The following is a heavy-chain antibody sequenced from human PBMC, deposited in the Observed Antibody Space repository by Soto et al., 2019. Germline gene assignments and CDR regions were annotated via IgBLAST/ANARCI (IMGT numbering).Heavy chain of an antibody. Sequence: QVQLQQWGAGLLKPSETLSLTCAVYGGSFINHYWSWIRQPPGTGLEWIGEINHIGITNYNPSLKRRVPLSVDTFKKQFSLSMSAVAAAEPAVYYCARGDILIGSRNWLDPWGQVTLVTVSS. CDR2: INHIGIT. CDR1: GGSFINHY. J-gene: IGHJ5*02. D-gene: IGHD3-9*01. CDR3: ARGDILIGSRNWLDP. V-gene: IGHV4-34*01.